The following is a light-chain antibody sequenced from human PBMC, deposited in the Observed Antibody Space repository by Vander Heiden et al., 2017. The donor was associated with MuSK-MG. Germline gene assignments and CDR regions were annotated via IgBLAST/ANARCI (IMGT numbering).Light chain of an antibody. CDR1: QDISNY. CDR3: QQYDTLPYT. Sequence: DIQMTQSPSSLSASVGDRVTITCQASQDISNYLNWYQQKPGKAPKLLIYDASNLETGVPSRFSGSGSGTDFTFTIRILHPEDFTTYYCQQYDTLPYTFGQGTKLEIK. CDR2: DAS. V-gene: IGKV1-33*01. J-gene: IGKJ2*01.